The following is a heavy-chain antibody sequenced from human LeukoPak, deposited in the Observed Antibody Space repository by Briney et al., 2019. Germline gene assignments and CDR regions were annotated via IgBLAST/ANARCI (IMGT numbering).Heavy chain of an antibody. V-gene: IGHV4-59*02. CDR1: GGSVSTYY. J-gene: IGHJ6*02. CDR3: ARSMTTMTPWDFFYNGMDV. CDR2: IYYSGST. D-gene: IGHD4-17*01. Sequence: SETLSLTCSVSGGSVSTYYWSWIRQPPGKGLEWIAYIYYSGSTNYNPSLTSRVTISVDTSENQFSLKLTSVTAADTAVYYCARSMTTMTPWDFFYNGMDVWGQGTTVTVSS.